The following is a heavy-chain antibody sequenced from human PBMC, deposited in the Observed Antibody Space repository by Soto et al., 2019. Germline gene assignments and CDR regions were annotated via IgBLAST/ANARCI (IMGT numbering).Heavy chain of an antibody. CDR3: ATSAGPAAAS. J-gene: IGHJ4*02. CDR1: GGSFSGNY. CDR2: IDHSGST. V-gene: IGHV4-34*01. Sequence: SETLSLTCAVYGGSFSGNYWIWIRHSPGMGLEWIGEIDHSGSTIYNPSLKSRVAISVDTSTNQFSLKLNSLTAADTALYYCATSAGPAAASRGQGTLVTVSS. D-gene: IGHD2-2*01.